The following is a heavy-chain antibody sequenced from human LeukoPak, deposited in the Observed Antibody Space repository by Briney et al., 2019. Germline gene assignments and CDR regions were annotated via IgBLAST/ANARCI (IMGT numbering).Heavy chain of an antibody. CDR3: ARGALYSSSWYLGY. Sequence: GGSLRLSCAASGLTFSSYAMTWVRQAPGKGQEWVSGISGSGGSTFYADSVKGRFTISRDNPKNTLYLQMNSLRAEDTAVYYCARGALYSSSWYLGYWGQGTLVTVSS. D-gene: IGHD6-13*01. CDR2: ISGSGGST. CDR1: GLTFSSYA. J-gene: IGHJ4*02. V-gene: IGHV3-23*01.